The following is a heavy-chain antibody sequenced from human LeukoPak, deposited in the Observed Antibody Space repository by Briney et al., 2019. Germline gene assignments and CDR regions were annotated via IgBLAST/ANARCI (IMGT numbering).Heavy chain of an antibody. Sequence: GGSLRLSCAASGFTFDDYAMHWVRQAPGKGLEWVSGISWNSGNIGYADSVKGRFTISRDNAKNSLYLQMNSLRAEDTALYYCARISAARNYFVYWGQGT. CDR3: ARISAARNYFVY. V-gene: IGHV3-9*01. J-gene: IGHJ4*02. D-gene: IGHD6-13*01. CDR2: ISWNSGNI. CDR1: GFTFDDYA.